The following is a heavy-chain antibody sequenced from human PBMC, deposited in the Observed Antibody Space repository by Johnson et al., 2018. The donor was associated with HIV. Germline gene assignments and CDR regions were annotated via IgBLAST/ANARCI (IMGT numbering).Heavy chain of an antibody. CDR3: ARDRRVSREGECSGGSCYPYIAYIDAFDI. D-gene: IGHD2-15*01. CDR1: GLTVSTTY. Sequence: VQLVESGGGMVQPGGSLRLSCAASGLTVSTTYMSWVRQAPGRGLAWVSVVYSDGNKSYADSVQARFTIASDNSTNPLYHQMDSLKAEDTAVYYCARDRRVSREGECSGGSCYPYIAYIDAFDIWGQGTMVTVSS. CDR2: VYSDGNK. J-gene: IGHJ3*02. V-gene: IGHV3-66*01.